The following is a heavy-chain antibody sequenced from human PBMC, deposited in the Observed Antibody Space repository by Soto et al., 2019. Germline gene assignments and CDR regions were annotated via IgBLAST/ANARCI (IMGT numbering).Heavy chain of an antibody. V-gene: IGHV3-23*01. CDR1: GFTFSSYA. CDR3: ANQIYYYDSSGYSHDAFDI. D-gene: IGHD3-22*01. CDR2: IDGSGGDI. Sequence: VGSLRLSCAASGFTFSSYAMGWVRQAPGTGLEWVSVIDGSGGDISLADSVKGRFTISRDNSKNTLYLQMNSLRAEDTAVYYCANQIYYYDSSGYSHDAFDIWGQGTMVTVSS. J-gene: IGHJ3*02.